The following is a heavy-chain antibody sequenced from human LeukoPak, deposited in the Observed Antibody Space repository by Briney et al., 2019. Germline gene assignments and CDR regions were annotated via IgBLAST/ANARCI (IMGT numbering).Heavy chain of an antibody. CDR1: GGSISGYS. V-gene: IGHV4-59*08. D-gene: IGHD3-10*02. Sequence: SETLSLTCTVSGGSISGYSWSWIRQPPGKGLEWIGYMYHSGSTKYNPSLKSRVTISVDSTKNQFSLKLSSVTAADTAVYYCARHVRGASYYFYYGVDVWGQGTTVTVSS. CDR3: ARHVRGASYYFYYGVDV. CDR2: MYHSGST. J-gene: IGHJ6*02.